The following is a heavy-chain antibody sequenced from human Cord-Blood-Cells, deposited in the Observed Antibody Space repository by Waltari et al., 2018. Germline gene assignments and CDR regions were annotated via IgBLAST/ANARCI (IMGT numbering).Heavy chain of an antibody. V-gene: IGHV1-18*01. CDR2: ISAYNGNT. CDR1: GYTFTSYG. J-gene: IGHJ6*02. Sequence: QVQLVQSGAEVKKPGASVKVSCKASGYTFTSYGISWVRQAPGQGLEWMGWISAYNGNTNYAQKLQGRVTMTTDTSTSTAYMELRSLRSDDTAVYYCARSNPHYDILTGLYYYGMDVWGQGTTVTVSS. CDR3: ARSNPHYDILTGLYYYGMDV. D-gene: IGHD3-9*01.